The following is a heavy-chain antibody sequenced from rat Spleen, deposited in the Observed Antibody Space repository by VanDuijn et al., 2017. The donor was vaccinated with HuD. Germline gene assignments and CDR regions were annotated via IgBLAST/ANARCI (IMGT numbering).Heavy chain of an antibody. CDR3: ARLGTEAIGNWFSY. V-gene: IGHV5-25*01. CDR1: GFTFSNYG. Sequence: EVQLVASGGGLVQPGRSMKLSCAASGFTFSNYGMAWVRQAPQTGLEWVATITNSGGSNYYRDSVKGRFTIPRDNAKSTLYLQMDSLRSEDTATYYCARLGTEAIGNWFSYWGQGTLVTVSS. D-gene: IGHD1-11*01. CDR2: ITNSGGSN. J-gene: IGHJ3*01.